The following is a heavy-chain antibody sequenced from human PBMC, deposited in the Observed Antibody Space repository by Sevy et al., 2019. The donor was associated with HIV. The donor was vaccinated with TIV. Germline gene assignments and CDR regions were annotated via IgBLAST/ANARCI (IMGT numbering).Heavy chain of an antibody. V-gene: IGHV3-7*01. CDR3: ARDDGNYYFHY. J-gene: IGHJ4*02. CDR2: IKQDAGQK. D-gene: IGHD1-7*01. Sequence: GGSLRLSCAASGFTFSKYWMGWVRQAPGKGLEWVANIKQDAGQKYYVDSVKGRFTISRDNAKNSLYLQMNSLRAEDTAVYFCARDDGNYYFHYWGQGTLVT. CDR1: GFTFSKYW.